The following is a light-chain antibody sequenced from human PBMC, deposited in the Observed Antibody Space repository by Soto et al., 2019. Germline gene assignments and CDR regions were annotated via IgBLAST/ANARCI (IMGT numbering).Light chain of an antibody. Sequence: QSVLSQPPSVSGAPGQRITISCTGSSSNIGANYDVHWYRQVPGTAPKLLMSGDNNRPSGVADRFSVSKSGTSASLAITRLQAEDEADYYCQSYDSSLNRVFGTGTKLTVL. CDR3: QSYDSSLNRV. CDR2: GDN. V-gene: IGLV1-40*01. CDR1: SSNIGANYD. J-gene: IGLJ1*01.